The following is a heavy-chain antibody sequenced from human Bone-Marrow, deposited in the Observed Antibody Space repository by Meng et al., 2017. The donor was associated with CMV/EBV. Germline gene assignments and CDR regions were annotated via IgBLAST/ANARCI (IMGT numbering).Heavy chain of an antibody. Sequence: SEPLSLTCTVSGGAISSSSNYWGWIRQPPGKGLEWIGSIYYSRSTYYNPSLNSRVTIAVDTSKNQFSLKLSSVTAAATAVYYCARHFNDLWRGVGFDYWGQGTLVTVSS. V-gene: IGHV4-39*01. CDR3: ARHFNDLWRGVGFDY. J-gene: IGHJ4*02. D-gene: IGHD3-3*01. CDR1: GGAISSSSNY. CDR2: IYYSRST.